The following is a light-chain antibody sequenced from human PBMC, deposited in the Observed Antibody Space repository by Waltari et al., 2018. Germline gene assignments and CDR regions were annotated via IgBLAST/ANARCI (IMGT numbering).Light chain of an antibody. CDR3: QQSYS. J-gene: IGKJ5*01. CDR1: QSSSNY. Sequence: DIQMTQSPSSLSASVGDRVTITCRASQSSSNYLNWYQQKPGKAPKLLIYAASTLQSGVPSRFSGSGSRTDFALTISSLQPEDFATYYCQQSYSFGQGTRLEIK. CDR2: AAS. V-gene: IGKV1-39*01.